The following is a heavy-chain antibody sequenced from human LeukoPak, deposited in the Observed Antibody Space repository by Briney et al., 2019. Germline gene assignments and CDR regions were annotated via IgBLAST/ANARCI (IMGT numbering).Heavy chain of an antibody. V-gene: IGHV4-34*01. CDR3: AKSNGYGLVDI. CDR2: IYYSGST. J-gene: IGHJ3*02. Sequence: SETLSLTCAVYGGSFSGYYWSWIRQPPGKRLEWIGGIYYSGSTYYSPSLKSRVTISLDTSRNQFSLKLNSVTAADTAVYYCAKSNGYGLVDIWGQGTMVTVSS. D-gene: IGHD3-10*01. CDR1: GGSFSGYY.